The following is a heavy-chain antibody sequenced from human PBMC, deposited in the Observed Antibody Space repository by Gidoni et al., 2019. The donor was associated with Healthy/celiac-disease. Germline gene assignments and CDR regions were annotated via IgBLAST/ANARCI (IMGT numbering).Heavy chain of an antibody. D-gene: IGHD5-12*01. CDR1: GFTFRRYA. V-gene: IGHV3-23*04. J-gene: IGHJ3*02. CDR2: ISGSGGST. CDR3: AKGSMATIKASAFDI. Sequence: EVQLVESGGGLVQPGGSLRLSCAASGFTFRRYAMRWVRQAPGKGLEGGSAISGSGGSTYYADSVKGRFTISRDNSKNTLYLQMNSLRAEDTAVYYCAKGSMATIKASAFDIWGQGTMVTVSS.